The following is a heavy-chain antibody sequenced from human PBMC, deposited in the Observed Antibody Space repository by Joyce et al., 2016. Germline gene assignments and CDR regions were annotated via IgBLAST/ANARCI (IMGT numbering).Heavy chain of an antibody. J-gene: IGHJ6*02. D-gene: IGHD3-10*01. CDR3: ATSLPSRVGGFQFFGLDV. V-gene: IGHV4-61*01. CDR2: SYNSEPT. Sequence: HLQESGPGLVKPSETLSLTCTISGDSFSDTSYYWSWIRQPPGKGLEWLGFSYNSEPTHYIPSLGGRLSISAGAAKKQFSLRLTSVTSADTAVYYCATSLPSRVGGFQFFGLDVWGQGTTVIVS. CDR1: GDSFSDTSYY.